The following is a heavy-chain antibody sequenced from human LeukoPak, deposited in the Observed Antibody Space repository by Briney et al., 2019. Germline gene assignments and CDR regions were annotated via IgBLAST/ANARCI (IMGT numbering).Heavy chain of an antibody. Sequence: GGSLRLSCAASGFTFSSYGMHWVRQAPGKGLEWVAVISYDGSNKYYADSVKGRFTISRDNSKNTLYLQMNSLRAEDTAVYYCAKTYYYGSGSYYQGQPPYFDYWGQGTLVTVSS. CDR2: ISYDGSNK. CDR1: GFTFSSYG. D-gene: IGHD3-10*01. V-gene: IGHV3-30*18. J-gene: IGHJ4*02. CDR3: AKTYYYGSGSYYQGQPPYFDY.